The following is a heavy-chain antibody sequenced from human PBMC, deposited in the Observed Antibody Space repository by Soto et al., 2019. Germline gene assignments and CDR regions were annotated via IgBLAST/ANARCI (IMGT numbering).Heavy chain of an antibody. J-gene: IGHJ4*02. CDR3: ARGRRSGYDILTGYLTREYYFDY. CDR2: INHSGST. V-gene: IGHV4-34*01. D-gene: IGHD3-9*01. CDR1: GGSFSGYY. Sequence: SETLSLTCAVYGGSFSGYYWSWIRQPPGKGLEWIGEINHSGSTNYNPSLKSRVTISVDTSKNQFSLKLSSVTAADTAVYYCARGRRSGYDILTGYLTREYYFDYWGQGTLVTVSS.